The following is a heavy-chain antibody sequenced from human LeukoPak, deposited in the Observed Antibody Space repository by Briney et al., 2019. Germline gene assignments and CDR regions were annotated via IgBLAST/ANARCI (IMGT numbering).Heavy chain of an antibody. CDR3: ARAVCPTIKFCDSSYFMDV. Sequence: GGSLRLSCAASGFSFDDLGMTWVRQVPGKGLEWVAGINWNGASTGYADSVRGRFTISRDNAKDSLYLQMNSLRAEDTALYYCARAVCPTIKFCDSSYFMDVWGKGTTVNVS. V-gene: IGHV3-20*04. CDR1: GFSFDDLG. D-gene: IGHD6-6*01. J-gene: IGHJ6*03. CDR2: INWNGAST.